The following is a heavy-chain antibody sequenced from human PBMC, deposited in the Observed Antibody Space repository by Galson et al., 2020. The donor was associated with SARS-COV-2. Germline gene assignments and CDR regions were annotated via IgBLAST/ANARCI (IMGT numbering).Heavy chain of an antibody. D-gene: IGHD2-15*01. V-gene: IGHV3-23*01. CDR3: AKAPRGYCSGVSCYPFDY. J-gene: IGHJ4*02. CDR2: ITHTGVDT. Sequence: GGSLRLSCAASGFTFSNSAMSWVRQTPGQGLEWVSAITHTGVDTYYAESVRGRFIISRDNSKSTLDLQMNSLRAEDTAVYYCAKAPRGYCSGVSCYPFDYWGQGTLVTVSS. CDR1: GFTFSNSA.